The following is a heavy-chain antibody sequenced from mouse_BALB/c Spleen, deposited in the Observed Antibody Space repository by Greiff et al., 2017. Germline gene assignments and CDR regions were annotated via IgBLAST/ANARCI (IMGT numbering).Heavy chain of an antibody. V-gene: IGHV3-2*02. J-gene: IGHJ3*01. Sequence: EVKLVESGPGLVKPSQSLSLTCTVTGYSITSDYAWNWIRQFPGNKLEWMGYISYSGSTSYNPSLKSRISITRDTSKNQFFLQLNSVTTEDTATYYCARIYYDFAYWGQGTLVTVSA. D-gene: IGHD2-4*01. CDR3: ARIYYDFAY. CDR2: ISYSGST. CDR1: GYSITSDYA.